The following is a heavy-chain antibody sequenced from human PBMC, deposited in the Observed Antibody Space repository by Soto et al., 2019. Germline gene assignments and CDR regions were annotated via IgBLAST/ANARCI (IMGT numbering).Heavy chain of an antibody. V-gene: IGHV3-21*06. CDR2: RTSSSAYI. CDR3: ATDIHRTSFDR. J-gene: IGHJ4*02. CDR1: WFIFRWYI. Sequence: PGGSLRLFCAGLWFIFRWYIMAWGRLAPRKGLEGLSYRTSSSAYINSADSVRGRFTISRDKAQNSVYLHVNNLRAEDTAVYYCATDIHRTSFDRWGQGTLVTVSS. D-gene: IGHD2-15*01.